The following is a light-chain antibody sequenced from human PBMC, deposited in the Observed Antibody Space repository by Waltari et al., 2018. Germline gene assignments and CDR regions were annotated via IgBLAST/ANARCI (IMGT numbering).Light chain of an antibody. CDR2: GAS. V-gene: IGKV3-15*01. CDR3: QQYNNWPST. Sequence: EIVMTQSPATLSVSPGERATLSCRASQSVSSNLAWYQQKPGQAPRLLIYGASTSATGIPARFSGSGSGTEFTLTISSLQSADFAVYYCQQYNNWPSTFGQGTKVEIK. CDR1: QSVSSN. J-gene: IGKJ1*01.